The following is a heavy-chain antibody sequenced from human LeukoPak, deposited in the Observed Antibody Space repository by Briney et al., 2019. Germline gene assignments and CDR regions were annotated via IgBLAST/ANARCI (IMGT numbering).Heavy chain of an antibody. D-gene: IGHD3-10*01. CDR3: ARSLERDYHGSGTYYMNNWFDP. J-gene: IGHJ5*02. V-gene: IGHV3-33*01. Sequence: PGRSLRLSCAASGFSFSSFGMHWVRQAPGKGLEWVAVIWYDGSNKYYADSVKGRFTISRDISKNTLYLQMNSQRAEDTALYYCARSLERDYHGSGTYYMNNWFDPWGQGTLVTVSS. CDR1: GFSFSSFG. CDR2: IWYDGSNK.